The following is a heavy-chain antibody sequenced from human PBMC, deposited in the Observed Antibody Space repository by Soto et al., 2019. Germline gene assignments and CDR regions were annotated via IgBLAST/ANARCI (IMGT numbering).Heavy chain of an antibody. CDR3: ARHGAYSTSVYYYYGMDV. CDR1: GGFINNSAYY. CDR2: GFYGGRT. D-gene: IGHD6-13*01. V-gene: IGHV4-39*01. J-gene: IGHJ6*02. Sequence: LSLTCTVSGGFINNSAYYWGWIRQSPGKGLDWIASGFYGGRTYYNPSLKSRVTFSLDTSKSRFSLELSSVTAADTAVYYCARHGAYSTSVYYYYGMDVWGQGTTVTVS.